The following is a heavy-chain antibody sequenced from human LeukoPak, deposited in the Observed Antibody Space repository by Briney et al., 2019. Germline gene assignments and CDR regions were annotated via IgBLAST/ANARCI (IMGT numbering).Heavy chain of an antibody. V-gene: IGHV1-2*02. CDR3: ARESLKVAGATGY. CDR2: INPNSGGT. CDR1: GYTFTGYY. Sequence: ASVKVSCKASGYTFTGYYMHWVRQAPGQGLEWMGWINPNSGGTNYAQKFQGRVTMTRDTSISTAYMELSRLRSDDTAVYYCARESLKVAGATGYWGQGTLVTVSS. D-gene: IGHD1-26*01. J-gene: IGHJ4*02.